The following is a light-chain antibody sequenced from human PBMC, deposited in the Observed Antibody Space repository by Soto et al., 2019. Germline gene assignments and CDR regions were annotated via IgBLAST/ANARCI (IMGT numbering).Light chain of an antibody. CDR2: DAS. CDR3: QQYNTYSLT. V-gene: IGKV1-5*01. J-gene: IGKJ4*01. Sequence: DIQMTQSPSTLSASVGDRVTITCRASQSINNWLAWYQQKPGKAPKLLIYDASNLESGVPSRFSGSGSGTEFTLTISRLQPDDFATYYCQQYNTYSLTFGGGTKVEIK. CDR1: QSINNW.